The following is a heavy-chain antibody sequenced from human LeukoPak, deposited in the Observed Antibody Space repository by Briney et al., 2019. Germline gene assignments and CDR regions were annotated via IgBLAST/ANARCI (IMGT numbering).Heavy chain of an antibody. Sequence: GASVKVSCKASGYTFTSYYMHWVRQAPGQGLEWMGIINPSGGSTSYAQKFQGGVTMTRDTSTSTVYMELSSLRSEDTAVYYCARDTDYGGNTNNWFDPWGQGTLVTVSS. D-gene: IGHD4-23*01. CDR1: GYTFTSYY. V-gene: IGHV1-46*01. CDR2: INPSGGST. CDR3: ARDTDYGGNTNNWFDP. J-gene: IGHJ5*02.